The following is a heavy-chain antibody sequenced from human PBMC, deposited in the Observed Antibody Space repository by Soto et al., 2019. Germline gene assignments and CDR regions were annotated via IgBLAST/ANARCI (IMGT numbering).Heavy chain of an antibody. CDR1: GGSISSSSYY. D-gene: IGHD3-3*01. J-gene: IGHJ4*02. V-gene: IGHV4-39*01. CDR3: ASTYYDFWSGYPFDS. Sequence: SETLSLTCTVSGGSISSSSYYWGWIRQPPGKGLEWIGSIYYSGSTYYNPSLKSRVTISVDTSKNQFSLKLSSVTAADTAVYYCASTYYDFWSGYPFDSWGQGTLVTVSS. CDR2: IYYSGST.